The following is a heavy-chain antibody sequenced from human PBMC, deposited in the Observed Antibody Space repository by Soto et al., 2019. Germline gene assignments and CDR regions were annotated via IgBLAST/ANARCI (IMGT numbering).Heavy chain of an antibody. Sequence: WGSLRLSCAASGFTFSSYGMHWVRQAPGKGLEWVAVISYYGSNKYYADSVKGRFTISRDNSKNTLYLQMNSLRAEDTAVYYCAKVKSIAARPGYYFDYWGKGTMVTISS. J-gene: IGHJ4*02. CDR3: AKVKSIAARPGYYFDY. CDR1: GFTFSSYG. V-gene: IGHV3-30*18. D-gene: IGHD6-6*01. CDR2: ISYYGSNK.